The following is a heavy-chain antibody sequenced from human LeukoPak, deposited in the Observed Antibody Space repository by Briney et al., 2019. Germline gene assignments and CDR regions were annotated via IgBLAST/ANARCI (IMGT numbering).Heavy chain of an antibody. V-gene: IGHV1-18*01. CDR3: ARVVNWVATLSYFDY. Sequence: VASVKVSCKASGYTFTSYGISWVRQAPGQGLEWMGWISAYNGNTNYAQKLQGRVTMTTDTSTSTAYMELRSLRSDDTAVYYCARVVNWVATLSYFDYWGQGTLVTVSS. CDR1: GYTFTSYG. CDR2: ISAYNGNT. J-gene: IGHJ4*02. D-gene: IGHD2-15*01.